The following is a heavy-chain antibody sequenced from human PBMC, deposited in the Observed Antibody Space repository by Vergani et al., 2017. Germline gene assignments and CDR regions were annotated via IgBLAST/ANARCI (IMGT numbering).Heavy chain of an antibody. CDR3: ARHTTYTDS. V-gene: IGHV5-51*01. CDR1: EYSFGNYW. J-gene: IGHJ4*02. Sequence: EVELVQSGPEMRKPGASMKISCKGSEYSFGNYWIGWVRQMPGKGLEWMGIISHADSDTRYSPSFQGQVTISASKSISTDFLKWDSLKASDTALYYCARHTTYTDSWGQGTLVTVSS. CDR2: ISHADSDT. D-gene: IGHD1-1*01.